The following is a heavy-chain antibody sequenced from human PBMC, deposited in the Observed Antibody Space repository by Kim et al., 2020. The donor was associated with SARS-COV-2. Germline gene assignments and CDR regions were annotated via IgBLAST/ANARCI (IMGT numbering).Heavy chain of an antibody. D-gene: IGHD2-21*02. CDR1: GFTFSSYA. CDR2: ISGSGGRT. CDR3: AKDAREYGGNSGY. V-gene: IGHV3-23*01. Sequence: GGSLRLSCAVSGFTFSSYAMSWVRQAPGKGLEWVSGISGSGGRTYYADSVKGRFTISRDNSQNTLYLQMTSLRAEDTAVYYCAKDAREYGGNSGYWGQGTLVTVSS. J-gene: IGHJ4*02.